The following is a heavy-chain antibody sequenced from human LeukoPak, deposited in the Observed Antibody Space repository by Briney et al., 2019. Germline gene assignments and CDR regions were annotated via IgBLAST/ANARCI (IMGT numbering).Heavy chain of an antibody. CDR3: ARSTGTTYDY. J-gene: IGHJ4*02. Sequence: GGSLRLSCAASGISFSSHGMHWVRQAPGKGLEWVAVIWYDGSNIYYADSVKGRFTISRDNAKNTLYLQMNSLRAEDTAVYYCARSTGTTYDYWGQGTLVTVSS. CDR1: GISFSSHG. V-gene: IGHV3-33*01. CDR2: IWYDGSNI. D-gene: IGHD1-7*01.